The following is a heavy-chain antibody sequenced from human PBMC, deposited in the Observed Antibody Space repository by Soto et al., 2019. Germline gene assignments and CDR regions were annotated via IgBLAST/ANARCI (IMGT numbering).Heavy chain of an antibody. D-gene: IGHD2-2*01. CDR1: GYTFTSYG. Sequence: ASVKVSCKASGYTFTSYGISWVRQAPGQGLEWMGWISAYNGNTNYAQKLQGRVTMTTDTSTGTACMELRSLRSDDTAVYYCARDPPYCSSTSCYAEGLNWFDPWGQGTLVTVSS. CDR3: ARDPPYCSSTSCYAEGLNWFDP. J-gene: IGHJ5*02. V-gene: IGHV1-18*01. CDR2: ISAYNGNT.